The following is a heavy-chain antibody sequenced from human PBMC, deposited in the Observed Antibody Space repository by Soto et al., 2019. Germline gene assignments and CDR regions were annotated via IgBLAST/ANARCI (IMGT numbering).Heavy chain of an antibody. J-gene: IGHJ4*02. CDR3: ARLIHCLTTACYCDY. V-gene: IGHV4-39*01. D-gene: IGHD2-2*01. CDR2: IYYSGKT. CDR1: GGSIISSSYY. Sequence: QLQLQESGPGLVKPSETLSLTCTVSGGSIISSSYYWGWIRQPPGKGLEWIGSIYYSGKTYYHPSLKSRVTISVDTSKNPFSLKLTSVTAADTSVYYCARLIHCLTTACYCDYWGQGPLVTVSS.